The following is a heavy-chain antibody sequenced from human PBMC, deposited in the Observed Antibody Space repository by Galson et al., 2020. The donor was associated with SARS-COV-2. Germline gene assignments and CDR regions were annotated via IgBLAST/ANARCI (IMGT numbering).Heavy chain of an antibody. V-gene: IGHV3-33*01. CDR3: ARDHSSGWLIDY. CDR1: GFTFSSYG. J-gene: IGHJ4*02. Sequence: GGSLRLSCAASGFTFSSYGMHWVRQAPGKGLEWVAVIWYDGSNKYYADSVKGRFTISRDNSKNTLYLQMNSLRAEDTAVYYCARDHSSGWLIDYWGQGTLVTVSS. CDR2: IWYDGSNK. D-gene: IGHD6-19*01.